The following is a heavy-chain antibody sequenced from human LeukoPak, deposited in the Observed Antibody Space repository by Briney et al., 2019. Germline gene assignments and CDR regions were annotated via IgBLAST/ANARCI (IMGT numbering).Heavy chain of an antibody. V-gene: IGHV5-51*01. J-gene: IGHJ3*02. CDR1: GYSFTSHW. D-gene: IGHD1-26*01. Sequence: GESLKISCKGSGYSFTSHWIAWVRQVPGKGLEWMGIIYPADSDTRYSPSFQGQVTISADKSITTAYLQWSSLKASDTAMYYCARPPSVGSPCDGFDIWGQGTMVSVSS. CDR3: ARPPSVGSPCDGFDI. CDR2: IYPADSDT.